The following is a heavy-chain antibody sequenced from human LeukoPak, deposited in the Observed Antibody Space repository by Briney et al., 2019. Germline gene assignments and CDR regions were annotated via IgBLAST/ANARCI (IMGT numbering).Heavy chain of an antibody. CDR1: GFTFSSYD. CDR3: ARDKVATPGSGGGYFDY. Sequence: GGSLRLSCAASGFTFSSYDMHWVRQATGKGLEWVSAIGTAGDTYYPGSVKGRFTISRDNSKNTLYLQMNSLRAEDTAVYYCARDKVATPGSGGGYFDYWGQGTLVTVSS. V-gene: IGHV3-13*01. D-gene: IGHD5-12*01. J-gene: IGHJ4*02. CDR2: IGTAGDT.